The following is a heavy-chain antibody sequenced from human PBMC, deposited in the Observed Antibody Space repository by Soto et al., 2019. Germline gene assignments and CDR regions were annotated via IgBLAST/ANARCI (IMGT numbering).Heavy chain of an antibody. Sequence: PSETLSLTCTVSGGSISSYYWSWIRQPPGKGLEWIGYIYYSGSTNYNPSLKSRVTISVDTSKNQFSLKLSSVTAADTAVYYCAKELSHSYGYTRYYFYGMDVWGPGTTVTVSS. J-gene: IGHJ6*02. CDR3: AKELSHSYGYTRYYFYGMDV. CDR1: GGSISSYY. V-gene: IGHV4-59*01. CDR2: IYYSGST. D-gene: IGHD5-18*01.